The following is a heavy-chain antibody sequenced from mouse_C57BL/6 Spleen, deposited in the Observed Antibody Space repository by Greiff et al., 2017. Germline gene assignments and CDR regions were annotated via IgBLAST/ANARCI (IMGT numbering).Heavy chain of an antibody. Sequence: EVQLVESGGGLVKPGGSLKLSCAASGFTFSSYAMSWVRQTPEKRLEWVATISDGGSYTYYPDNVKGRFTISRDNAKNNLYLQMSHLKSEDTAMYYGARDRLITTVVATGYFDYWGQGTTLTVSS. CDR3: ARDRLITTVVATGYFDY. V-gene: IGHV5-4*01. CDR1: GFTFSSYA. CDR2: ISDGGSYT. J-gene: IGHJ2*01. D-gene: IGHD1-1*01.